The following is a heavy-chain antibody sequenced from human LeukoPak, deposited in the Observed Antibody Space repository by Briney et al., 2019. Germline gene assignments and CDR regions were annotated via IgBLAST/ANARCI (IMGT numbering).Heavy chain of an antibody. Sequence: PSETLSLTCTVSGYSISSGYYWGWIRQPPGKGLEWIGYIYYSGSTNYNPSLKSRVTISVDTSKNQFSLKLSSVTAADTAVYYCARDGSGTIFAGVYNWFDPWGQGTLVTVSS. D-gene: IGHD3-10*01. CDR3: ARDGSGTIFAGVYNWFDP. V-gene: IGHV4-61*01. CDR1: GYSISSGYY. J-gene: IGHJ5*02. CDR2: IYYSGST.